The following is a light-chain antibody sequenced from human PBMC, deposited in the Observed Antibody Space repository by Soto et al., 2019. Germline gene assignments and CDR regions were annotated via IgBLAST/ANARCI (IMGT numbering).Light chain of an antibody. CDR3: QHTYITPNT. CDR1: QSISSY. J-gene: IGKJ5*01. Sequence: DIQMTQSPSSLSASVGDRVTITCRASQSISSYLNWYQQKPGKAPKLLIYAASSLQSGVPSRFSGCGSGTDFTLAISSLQPEDCATYYCQHTYITPNTFGQGTRLEIK. V-gene: IGKV1-39*01. CDR2: AAS.